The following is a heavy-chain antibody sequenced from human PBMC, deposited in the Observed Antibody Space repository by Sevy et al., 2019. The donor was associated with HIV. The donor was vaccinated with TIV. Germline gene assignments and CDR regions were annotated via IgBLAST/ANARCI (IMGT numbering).Heavy chain of an antibody. J-gene: IGHJ4*02. D-gene: IGHD1-26*01. CDR2: IYYNGHI. V-gene: IGHV4-59*08. CDR3: AGENAWGRGYS. CDR1: GGSITSLY. Sequence: SETLSLTCTVSGGSITSLYWNWIRQPPGEGLEWIANIYYNGHINYNPSLKSPVTLSLDTSKNQFSLRLSSVTAADTAMYYCAGENAWGRGYSWGQGTLVTVSS.